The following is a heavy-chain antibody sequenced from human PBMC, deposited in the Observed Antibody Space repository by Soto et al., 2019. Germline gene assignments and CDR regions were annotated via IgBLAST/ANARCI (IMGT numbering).Heavy chain of an antibody. CDR1: GYTFSTYA. Sequence: ASVKVSCKSSGYTFSTYAISWVRQAPGQGLEWMGWINPDNAKTNYAQSFQGRVTMTTDTSTNTVYMELRSLRSDDTAIYFCARDGSSGYYDDYYYGMDVWGQGTTVTV. CDR3: ARDGSSGYYDDYYYGMDV. J-gene: IGHJ6*02. V-gene: IGHV1-18*01. D-gene: IGHD3-22*01. CDR2: INPDNAKT.